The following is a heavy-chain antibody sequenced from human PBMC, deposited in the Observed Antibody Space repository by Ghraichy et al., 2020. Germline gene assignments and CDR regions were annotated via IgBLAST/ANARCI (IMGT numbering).Heavy chain of an antibody. D-gene: IGHD1-1*01. V-gene: IGHV3-7*01. CDR1: GFTFSASW. Sequence: GGSLRLSCAASGFTFSASWMTWVRQAPGKGLEWVANIRQDGNEIYYVDSVKGRFTISRDTAKNSLYLQMHSLRADDTAVYYCTRPRQPTYYYAMDVWGQGTTVTVSS. CDR2: IRQDGNEI. J-gene: IGHJ6*02. CDR3: TRPRQPTYYYAMDV.